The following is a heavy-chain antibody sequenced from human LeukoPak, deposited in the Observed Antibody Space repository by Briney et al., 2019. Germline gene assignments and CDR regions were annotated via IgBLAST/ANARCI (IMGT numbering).Heavy chain of an antibody. Sequence: PGGSLRLSCAASGFTFSSYGMHWVRQAPGKGLEWVAFIRYDGSDKYYADSVKGRFTISRDNSKNTLYLQMNSLRAEDTAVYYCARAFIAAAGTQGCAYWGQGTLVTVSS. D-gene: IGHD6-13*01. V-gene: IGHV3-30*02. CDR2: IRYDGSDK. CDR3: ARAFIAAAGTQGCAY. CDR1: GFTFSSYG. J-gene: IGHJ4*02.